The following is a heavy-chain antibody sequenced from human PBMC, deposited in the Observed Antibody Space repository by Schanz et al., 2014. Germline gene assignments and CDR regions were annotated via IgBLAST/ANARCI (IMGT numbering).Heavy chain of an antibody. D-gene: IGHD3-10*01. CDR2: IYASGAT. Sequence: EVQLVESGGGFVQPGGSLGLSCVVSGFTVSSDHMSWVRQAPGKGLEWVSTIYASGATYYADSVKRRFTISRDISKNTLHLQVTSLRAEDTAIYYGARDGNYYGSRNYYKTPYYFDYWGHGTLVTVSS. CDR3: ARDGNYYGSRNYYKTPYYFDY. J-gene: IGHJ4*01. V-gene: IGHV3-66*01. CDR1: GFTVSSDH.